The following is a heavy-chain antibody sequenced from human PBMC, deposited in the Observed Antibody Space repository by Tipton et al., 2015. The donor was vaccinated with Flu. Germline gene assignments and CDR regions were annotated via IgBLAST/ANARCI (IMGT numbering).Heavy chain of an antibody. V-gene: IGHV4-39*07. CDR2: IYYSGST. CDR1: GGSISSSSYY. J-gene: IGHJ3*02. D-gene: IGHD4-17*01. CDR3: ASTYGDYVDGDDAFDI. Sequence: TLSLTCTVSGGSISSSSYYWGWIRQPPGKGLEWIGSIYYSGSTYYNPSLKSRATISVDTSKNQFSLKLSSVTAADTAVYYCASTYGDYVDGDDAFDIWGQGTMVTVSS.